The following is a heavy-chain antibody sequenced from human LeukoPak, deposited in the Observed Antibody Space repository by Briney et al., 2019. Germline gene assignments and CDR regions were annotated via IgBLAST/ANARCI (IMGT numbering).Heavy chain of an antibody. D-gene: IGHD6-13*01. CDR3: AKDFGSIAAAVNYFDY. V-gene: IGHV3-23*01. CDR1: GFTFSSYA. Sequence: GGSLRLSCAASGFTFSSYAMSWVRQAPGKGLEWVSAVSGSGGSTYYADSVEGRFTISRDNSKNTLYLQMNSLRAEDTAVYYCAKDFGSIAAAVNYFDYWGQGTLVTVSS. CDR2: VSGSGGST. J-gene: IGHJ4*02.